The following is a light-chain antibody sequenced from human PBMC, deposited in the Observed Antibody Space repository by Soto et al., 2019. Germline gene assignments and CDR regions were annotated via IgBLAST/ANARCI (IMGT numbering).Light chain of an antibody. CDR1: QSINTW. CDR3: QQYQTYSRT. Sequence: DIQMTQSPSTLSASVGDRITITCRASQSINTWLAWYRQRPGEAPQLLIYDASTLPMGVPSRFSGSGSGTEVTLTITRLQPDDFATFYCQQYQTYSRTFGQGTKVELK. J-gene: IGKJ1*01. CDR2: DAS. V-gene: IGKV1-5*01.